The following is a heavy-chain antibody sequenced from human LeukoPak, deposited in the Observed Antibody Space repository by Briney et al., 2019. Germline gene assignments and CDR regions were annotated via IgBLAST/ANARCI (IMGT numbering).Heavy chain of an antibody. J-gene: IGHJ4*02. CDR3: ARKYLYGSGKPHFDY. CDR2: MNPNSGNT. CDR1: GYTFTSYD. V-gene: IGHV1-8*01. D-gene: IGHD3-10*01. Sequence: AASVKASCKASGYTFTSYDINWVRQATGQGLEWMGWMNPNSGNTGYAQKFQGRVTMTRNTSISTDYMELSSLRSDDTAVYYCARKYLYGSGKPHFDYWGQGTLVTVSS.